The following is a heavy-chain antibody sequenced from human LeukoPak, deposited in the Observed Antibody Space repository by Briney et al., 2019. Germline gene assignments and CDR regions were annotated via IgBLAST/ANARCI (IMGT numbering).Heavy chain of an antibody. CDR3: AKPSNYYGSATDAFDF. CDR1: GGSISSSSYY. V-gene: IGHV4-39*07. CDR2: IYYRGST. D-gene: IGHD3-10*01. J-gene: IGHJ3*01. Sequence: SETLSLTCTVSGGSISSSSYYWGWIRQPPGKGLEWIGNIYYRGSTYYNPSLKSRVTISVDTSKNHFSLKLNSVTAADTAVYYCAKPSNYYGSATDAFDFWGQGTMVTVSS.